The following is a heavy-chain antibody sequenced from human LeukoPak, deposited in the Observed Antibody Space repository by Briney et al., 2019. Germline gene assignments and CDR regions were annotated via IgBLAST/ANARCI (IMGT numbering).Heavy chain of an antibody. CDR3: ARAAQCSSTSCIDY. V-gene: IGHV4-59*01. CDR2: IYYSGST. Sequence: SSETLSLTCTVSGGSISSYYWSWIRQPPGKGLEWIGYIYYSGSTNYNPSLKSRVTISVDTSKNQFSLKLSSVTAADTAVYYCARAAQCSSTSCIDYWGQGTLVTVSS. CDR1: GGSISSYY. D-gene: IGHD2-2*01. J-gene: IGHJ4*02.